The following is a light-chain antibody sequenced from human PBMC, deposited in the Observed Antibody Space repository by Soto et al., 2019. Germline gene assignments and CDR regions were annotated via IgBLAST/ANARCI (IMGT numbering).Light chain of an antibody. CDR1: QSVSSD. V-gene: IGKV3-15*01. CDR2: GAS. CDR3: QQYKSWPPWT. Sequence: EIVMTQSPATLSVSPGERATLSCRASQSVSSDLAWYQQKPGQAPRLLMYGASTRATGIPARFSGSWSGTEFTLTISSLQSEDFAVYYCQQYKSWPPWTFGQGTKVEIK. J-gene: IGKJ1*01.